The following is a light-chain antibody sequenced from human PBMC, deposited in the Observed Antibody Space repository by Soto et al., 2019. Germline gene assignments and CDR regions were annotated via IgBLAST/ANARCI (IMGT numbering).Light chain of an antibody. CDR3: QRYGSSPPWT. Sequence: EIVLTQSPGTLSLSPGERATLFCRASQSVSSSYLAWYQQKPGQAPRLLIYGASSRATGIPDRFSGSGSGTDFTLTISRLDPEDFAVYYCQRYGSSPPWTFGQGTKVEIK. CDR2: GAS. J-gene: IGKJ1*01. CDR1: QSVSSSY. V-gene: IGKV3-20*01.